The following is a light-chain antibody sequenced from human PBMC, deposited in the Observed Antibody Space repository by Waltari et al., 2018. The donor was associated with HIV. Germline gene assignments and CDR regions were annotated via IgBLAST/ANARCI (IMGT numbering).Light chain of an antibody. CDR3: QTWGTGIWV. Sequence: QLVVTQSPSASASLGASVKLNCTLSSGHSNYAIAWHQQQPEKGPRYLMKINSDGSHDKGDGIPDRFSGSSSGAERYLSISSLQSEDEADYYCQTWGTGIWVFGGGTKLTVL. J-gene: IGLJ3*02. V-gene: IGLV4-69*01. CDR1: SGHSNYA. CDR2: INSDGSH.